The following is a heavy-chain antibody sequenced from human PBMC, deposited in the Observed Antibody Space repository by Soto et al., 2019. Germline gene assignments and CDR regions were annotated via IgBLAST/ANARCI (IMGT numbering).Heavy chain of an antibody. CDR2: IYSGGST. V-gene: IGHV3-53*01. D-gene: IGHD6-13*01. J-gene: IGHJ4*02. CDR1: GFTVSSNY. CDR3: ARDYSSHGPFDY. Sequence: GGSLRLSCAASGFTVSSNYMSWVRQAPGKGLEWVSVIYSGGSTYYADSVKGRFTISRDNSKNTLYLQMNSLRAEDTAVYYCARDYSSHGPFDYWGQGTLVTVSS.